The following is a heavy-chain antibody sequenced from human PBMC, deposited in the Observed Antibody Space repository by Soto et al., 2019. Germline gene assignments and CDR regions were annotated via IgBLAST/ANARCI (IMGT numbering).Heavy chain of an antibody. CDR3: TTRTD. CDR1: GLGFTDNK. V-gene: IGHV3-15*01. J-gene: IGHJ4*02. CDR2: ILKTADGGAT. Sequence: EVQLVESGGDLVKPGGSLRLSCAASGLGFTDNKMTWIRQAPGKGLEWVGRILKTADGGATDYAAPVKGRFTISRDDSKNTLYLQMNSLKTEDTAVYYCTTRTDWGQGTLVTVSS.